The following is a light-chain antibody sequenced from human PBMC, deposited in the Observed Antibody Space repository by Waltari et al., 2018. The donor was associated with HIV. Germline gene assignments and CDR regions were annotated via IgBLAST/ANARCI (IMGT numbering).Light chain of an antibody. CDR3: SSYAGSNTLV. J-gene: IGLJ2*01. Sequence: QSALTQPPSASGSPGQPVTISCSGTSSGYVSWYQQHPGKAPKLMIYEVTKRPSGVPDRFSGSKSGNTASLTVSGLQAEDEADYYCSSYAGSNTLVFGGGTKLTVL. CDR2: EVT. V-gene: IGLV2-8*01. CDR1: SSGY.